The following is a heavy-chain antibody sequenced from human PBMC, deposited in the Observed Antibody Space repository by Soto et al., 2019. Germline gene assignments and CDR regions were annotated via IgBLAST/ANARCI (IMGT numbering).Heavy chain of an antibody. J-gene: IGHJ6*03. V-gene: IGHV4-34*01. CDR3: AKGGVPAAIGYYYYYMDV. CDR2: INHSGST. D-gene: IGHD2-2*01. CDR1: GGSFSGYY. Sequence: QVQLQQWGAGLLKPSATLSLTCAVYGGSFSGYYWSWIRQPPGKGLEWIGEINHSGSTNYNPSLKSRVTISVDTSKNQFSLKLSSVTAADTAVYYCAKGGVPAAIGYYYYYMDVWGKGTTVTVSS.